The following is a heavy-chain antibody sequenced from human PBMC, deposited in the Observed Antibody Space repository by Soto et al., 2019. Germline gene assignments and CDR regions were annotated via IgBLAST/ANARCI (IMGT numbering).Heavy chain of an antibody. J-gene: IGHJ5*02. D-gene: IGHD2-21*01. Sequence: VAVKGSCKASGYPFTSYGISWVRQAPGQGLEWMGWISAYNGNTNYAQKLQGRVTMTTDTSTSTAYMERRSLRSDDTAVYDCARHINWFDPWGQGTLVTVSS. CDR3: ARHINWFDP. CDR1: GYPFTSYG. V-gene: IGHV1-18*01. CDR2: ISAYNGNT.